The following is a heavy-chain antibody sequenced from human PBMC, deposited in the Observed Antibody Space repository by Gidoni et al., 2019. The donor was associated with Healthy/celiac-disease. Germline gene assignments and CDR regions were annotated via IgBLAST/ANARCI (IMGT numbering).Heavy chain of an antibody. CDR2: ISYDRSNK. Sequence: QVQLVESGGGVVQPGRSLRLSCAASGFTFSSSAMHWVRQAPGKGLEWVAVISYDRSNKYYADSVKGRFTISRDNSKNTLYLQMNSLRAEDTAVYYCARDSYYYGSGSSGYFQHWGQGTLVTVSS. V-gene: IGHV3-30*01. J-gene: IGHJ1*01. CDR1: GFTFSSSA. D-gene: IGHD3-10*01. CDR3: ARDSYYYGSGSSGYFQH.